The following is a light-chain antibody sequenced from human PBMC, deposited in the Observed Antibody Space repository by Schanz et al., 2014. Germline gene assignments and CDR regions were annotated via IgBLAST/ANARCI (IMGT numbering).Light chain of an antibody. CDR3: QQRSNWPWT. CDR2: DAS. Sequence: EIVLTQSPATLSLSPGERATLSCRASQSVGARRLAWYQQKPGQAPRLLIYDASSRITGIPDRFSGGGSGTDFTLTISRLEPEDFAVYYCQQRSNWPWTFGQGTKVEIK. J-gene: IGKJ1*01. V-gene: IGKV3D-20*02. CDR1: QSVGARR.